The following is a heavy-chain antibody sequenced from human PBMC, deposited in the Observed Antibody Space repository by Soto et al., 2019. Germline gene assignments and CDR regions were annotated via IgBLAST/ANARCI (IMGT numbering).Heavy chain of an antibody. CDR2: IYYSGST. CDR1: GGSISSYY. CDR3: ARDRLLFDSYYYYYGMDV. V-gene: IGHV4-59*01. D-gene: IGHD2-21*02. J-gene: IGHJ6*02. Sequence: SETLSLTCTVSGGSISSYYWGWIRQPPGKGLEWIGYIYYSGSTNYNPSLKSRVTISVDTSKNQFSLKLSSVTAADTAVYYCARDRLLFDSYYYYYGMDVWGQGTTVTVSS.